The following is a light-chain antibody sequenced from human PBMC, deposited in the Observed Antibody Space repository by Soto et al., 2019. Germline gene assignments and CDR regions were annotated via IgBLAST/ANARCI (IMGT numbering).Light chain of an antibody. CDR2: GAS. CDR3: QQRSNLGT. Sequence: EIVLTQSPATLSLSPGERATLPCRASQSVSSYLAWYQQKPGQAPRLLIYGASNRATGIPARFSGSGSGTDFTLTISSLEPEDFAVYYCQQRSNLGTFGQGTRLEIK. V-gene: IGKV3-11*01. J-gene: IGKJ5*01. CDR1: QSVSSY.